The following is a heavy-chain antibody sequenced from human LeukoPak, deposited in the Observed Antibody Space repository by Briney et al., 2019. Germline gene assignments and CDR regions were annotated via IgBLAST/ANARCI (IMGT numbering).Heavy chain of an antibody. Sequence: SETLSLTCAVYGGSFSGYYWSWIRQPPGKGLEWIGEINHSGSTNYNPSLKSRVTISVDTSKNQFSLKLSSVTAADTAVYYCARDFRQLASGAFDIWGQGTMVTVSS. V-gene: IGHV4-34*01. D-gene: IGHD6-6*01. J-gene: IGHJ3*02. CDR2: INHSGST. CDR1: GGSFSGYY. CDR3: ARDFRQLASGAFDI.